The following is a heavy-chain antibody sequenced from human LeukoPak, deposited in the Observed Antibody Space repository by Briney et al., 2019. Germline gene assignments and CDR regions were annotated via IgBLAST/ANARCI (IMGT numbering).Heavy chain of an antibody. J-gene: IGHJ4*02. D-gene: IGHD2-2*01. V-gene: IGHV3-23*01. Sequence: GGSLRLSCAASGFTFSSYAMSWVRQAPGKGLEWVSAISGSGAGTDYADSVKGRFTISRDNSKSTLYLQMNSLRAEDTAVYYCAKLYCSSTSCYREVGYYFDYWGQGTLVTVSS. CDR3: AKLYCSSTSCYREVGYYFDY. CDR2: ISGSGAGT. CDR1: GFTFSSYA.